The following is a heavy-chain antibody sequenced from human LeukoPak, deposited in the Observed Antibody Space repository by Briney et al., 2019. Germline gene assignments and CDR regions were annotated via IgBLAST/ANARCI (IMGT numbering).Heavy chain of an antibody. V-gene: IGHV3-33*01. D-gene: IGHD3-10*01. CDR3: ARTTDVLLWFGELEYYFDY. CDR1: GFTFSNYG. Sequence: GGSLRLSCAASGFTFSNYGIHWVRQAPGKGLEWVAVMWYDGSNKYYADSVKGRFTISRDNSKNTLYLQMNSLRAEDTAVYYCARTTDVLLWFGELEYYFDYWGQGTLVTVSS. CDR2: MWYDGSNK. J-gene: IGHJ4*02.